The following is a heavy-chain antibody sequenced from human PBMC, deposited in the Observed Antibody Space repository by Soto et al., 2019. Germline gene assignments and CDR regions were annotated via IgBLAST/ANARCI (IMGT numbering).Heavy chain of an antibody. J-gene: IGHJ4*01. V-gene: IGHV3-30*18. CDR1: GFTFSSYG. CDR2: ISYDGSNK. Sequence: GGSLRLSCAASGFTFSSYGMHWVRQAPGKGLEWVAVISYDGSNKYYADSVKGRFTISRDNSKNTLYLQMNSLRAEDTAVYYCAKDAPFYFDYWGNGTLATVSS. CDR3: AKDAPFYFDY.